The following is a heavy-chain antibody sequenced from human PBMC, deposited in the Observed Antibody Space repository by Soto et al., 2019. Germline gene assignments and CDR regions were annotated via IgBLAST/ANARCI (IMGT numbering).Heavy chain of an antibody. D-gene: IGHD3-10*01. CDR3: ARAYTLTVVRGVDYYGMDV. Sequence: QVQLVQSGAEVKKPGSSVKVSCKASGGTFSSYAISWVRQAPGQGLEWMGGIIPIFGTANYAQKFQGRVTITADESTSTAYLELSSLRSEDTAVYYCARAYTLTVVRGVDYYGMDVWGQGTTVTVSS. CDR2: IIPIFGTA. V-gene: IGHV1-69*01. J-gene: IGHJ6*02. CDR1: GGTFSSYA.